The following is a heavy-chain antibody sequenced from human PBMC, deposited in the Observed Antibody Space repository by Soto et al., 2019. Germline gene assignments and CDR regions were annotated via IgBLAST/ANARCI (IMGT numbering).Heavy chain of an antibody. CDR3: ARDGVLFGVAPNYYYYGMDV. CDR2: ISYDGSNI. J-gene: IGHJ6*02. D-gene: IGHD3-3*01. Sequence: PGGSLRLSCAASGFTFSSYAMHWVRQAPGKGLEYVSFISYDGSNIYYADSVKGRFTISRDNSKNTLYLQMNSLRAEDTAVYYFARDGVLFGVAPNYYYYGMDVWGQGTTVTVSS. CDR1: GFTFSSYA. V-gene: IGHV3-30-3*01.